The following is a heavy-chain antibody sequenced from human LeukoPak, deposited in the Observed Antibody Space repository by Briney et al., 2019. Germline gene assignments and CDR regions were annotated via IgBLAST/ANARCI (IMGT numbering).Heavy chain of an antibody. CDR3: ARDYMSGYDY. J-gene: IGHJ4*02. Sequence: SETQSLTCAVYGGSFSGYYWSWIRQPPGKGLEWIGEINHSGSTNYNPSLKSRVTISVDTSKNQFSLKLSSVTAADTAVYYCARDYMSGYDYWGQGTLVTVSS. CDR1: GGSFSGYY. D-gene: IGHD5-12*01. V-gene: IGHV4-34*01. CDR2: INHSGST.